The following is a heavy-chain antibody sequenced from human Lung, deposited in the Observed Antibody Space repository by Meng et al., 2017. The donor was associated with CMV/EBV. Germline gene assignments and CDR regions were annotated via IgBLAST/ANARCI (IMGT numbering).Heavy chain of an antibody. J-gene: IGHJ4*02. Sequence: QGQLQESGPGLVKPSQPLSLTCTVYGGSISSGDYYWSWIRQPPGKGLEWIGYIYYSGSTYYNPSLKSRVTISVDTSKNQFSLKLSSVTAADTAVYYCARALDTAMVTFDYWGQGTLVTVSS. CDR2: IYYSGST. D-gene: IGHD5-18*01. CDR3: ARALDTAMVTFDY. V-gene: IGHV4-30-4*08. CDR1: GGSISSGDYY.